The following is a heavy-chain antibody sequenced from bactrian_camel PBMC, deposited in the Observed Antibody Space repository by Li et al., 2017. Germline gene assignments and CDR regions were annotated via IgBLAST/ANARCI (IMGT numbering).Heavy chain of an antibody. CDR2: IYSDDGTT. Sequence: QLVESGGGSVHPGESLRLSCTTSGVSFDESDMGWYRQAPGNECEMVATIYSDDGTTYYDDSVKGRFTISQDNAENTLYLQMNSLKPEDTAMYYCAAVRTYASRCTVLAAGYNGWGQGTQVTVSS. V-gene: IGHV3S54*01. D-gene: IGHD6*01. CDR1: GVSFDESD. CDR3: AAVRTYASRCTVLAAGYNG. J-gene: IGHJ4*01.